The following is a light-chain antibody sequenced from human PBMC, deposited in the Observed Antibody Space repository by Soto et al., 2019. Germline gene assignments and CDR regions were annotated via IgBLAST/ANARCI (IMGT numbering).Light chain of an antibody. CDR3: QQTYSVPWT. CDR2: AAS. Sequence: DIQMTQSPSSLSASVGGRVTITCRASQTIAEYLNWYHHRPGKAPKLLIYAASSLQGGVPSRFSVSGSGTEFNLTISSLQHEDCAYYYCQQTYSVPWTFGQGTEVA. J-gene: IGKJ1*01. CDR1: QTIAEY. V-gene: IGKV1-39*01.